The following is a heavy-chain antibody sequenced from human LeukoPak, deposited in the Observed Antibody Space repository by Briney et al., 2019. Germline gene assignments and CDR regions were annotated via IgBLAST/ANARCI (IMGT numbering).Heavy chain of an antibody. Sequence: WASVKVSCKASGYTFTGYYMHWVRQAPGQGLEWMGWINPNSGGTNYAQKFQGRVTMTRDTSISTAYMELSRLRSDDTAVYYCARDLEGITMVRGVIIDDAFDIWGQGTMVTVSS. CDR1: GYTFTGYY. CDR2: INPNSGGT. CDR3: ARDLEGITMVRGVIIDDAFDI. J-gene: IGHJ3*02. V-gene: IGHV1-2*02. D-gene: IGHD3-10*01.